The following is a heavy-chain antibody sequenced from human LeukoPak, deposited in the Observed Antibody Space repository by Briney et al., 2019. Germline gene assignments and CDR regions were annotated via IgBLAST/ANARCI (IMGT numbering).Heavy chain of an antibody. V-gene: IGHV3-21*01. CDR1: GFTFSSYG. J-gene: IGHJ3*02. Sequence: GGSLRLSCAASGFTFSSYGMNWVRQAPGKGLEWVSSISSSSSYIYNADPVKGRFTISRDNDKNSLYLQMNSLRAEDTAVYYCARGVESSSWPLPSTAFDIWGQGTMVTVSS. CDR3: ARGVESSSWPLPSTAFDI. D-gene: IGHD6-13*01. CDR2: ISSSSSYI.